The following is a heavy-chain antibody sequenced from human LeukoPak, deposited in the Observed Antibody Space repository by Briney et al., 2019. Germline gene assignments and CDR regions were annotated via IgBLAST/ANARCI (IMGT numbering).Heavy chain of an antibody. J-gene: IGHJ4*02. CDR2: ISAYNGNT. CDR1: GYTFISYG. Sequence: ASVKVSCKASGYTFISYGISCMRQAPGQGLEWMGWISAYNGNTNYAQKLQGRVTMTTETSTSTAYMELRSLRSDDTAVCYCVRVNSSSYYFDYWGQGAVVTVSS. V-gene: IGHV1-18*01. D-gene: IGHD6-6*01. CDR3: VRVNSSSYYFDY.